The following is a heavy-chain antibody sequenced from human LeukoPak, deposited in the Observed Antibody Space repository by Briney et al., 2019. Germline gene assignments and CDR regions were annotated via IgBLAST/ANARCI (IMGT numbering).Heavy chain of an antibody. J-gene: IGHJ4*02. D-gene: IGHD4-17*01. CDR1: GFTFRSYA. CDR3: ARGQDGDYGRYYFDY. CDR2: IAYDGSNK. V-gene: IGHV3-30*04. Sequence: PGGSLRLSCAASGFTFRSYAMHWVRQAPGKGLEWVAVIAYDGSNKYYAGSVKGRFTISRDNSKNTLYLQMNSLRAEDTAVYYCARGQDGDYGRYYFDYWGQGTLVTVYS.